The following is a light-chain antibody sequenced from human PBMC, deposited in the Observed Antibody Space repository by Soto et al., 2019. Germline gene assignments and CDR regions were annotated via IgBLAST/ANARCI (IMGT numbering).Light chain of an antibody. CDR2: ETS. Sequence: EIVLTQSPATLSLSPGERATLSCRASQSVSSYLAWYQQKPGQAPRLLIYETSNRATGIPARFSGSGSGTDFTLTISSLEPEDFAVYYCHQRSNWLTFGGGTKVEIK. J-gene: IGKJ4*01. V-gene: IGKV3-11*01. CDR1: QSVSSY. CDR3: HQRSNWLT.